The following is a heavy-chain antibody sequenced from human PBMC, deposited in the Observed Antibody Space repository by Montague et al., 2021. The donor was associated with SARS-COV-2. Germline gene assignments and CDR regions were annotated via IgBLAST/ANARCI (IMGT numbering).Heavy chain of an antibody. CDR3: ARAQTTCFIANCVNYFDY. V-gene: IGHV4-59*11. CDR2: LYYTRTT. CDR1: GVAITTHC. J-gene: IGHJ4*02. Sequence: SETLSLTCSVSGVAITTHCSEGHPSDLRTRVQFVCRLYYTRTTKYDPSLKSRVTISVDTSRRQFSLKLKSVTAADTAVYYCARAQTTCFIANCVNYFDYWGQGALVTVSS. D-gene: IGHD1-1*01.